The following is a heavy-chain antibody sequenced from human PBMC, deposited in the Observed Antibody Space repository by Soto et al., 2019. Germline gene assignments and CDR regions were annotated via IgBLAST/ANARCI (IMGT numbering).Heavy chain of an antibody. J-gene: IGHJ4*02. CDR3: ARDPYDITGNRIDY. CDR1: GGSISGDYY. D-gene: IGHD3-22*01. CDR2: VYHTGST. Sequence: PSETLSLTCTVSGGSISGDYYWNWIRQAPGKGLEWIGYVYHTGSTYHNPSLKSRGSISVDTSNNQFSLKLSSVTAADTAVYFCARDPYDITGNRIDYWGKGIRVTVSS. V-gene: IGHV4-30-4*01.